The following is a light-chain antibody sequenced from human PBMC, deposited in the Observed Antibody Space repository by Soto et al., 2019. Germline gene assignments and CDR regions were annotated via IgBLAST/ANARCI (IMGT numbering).Light chain of an antibody. Sequence: DIQMTQAPSTLSGSGGDRVTITCRASQTISSWLAWYQQRPGKAPKLLIYKASTLKSGVPSRFSDSGSGTEFTLTISSLQPDDFATYYCQHYNSYSEAFGQGTKVDIK. V-gene: IGKV1-5*03. CDR1: QTISSW. CDR3: QHYNSYSEA. CDR2: KAS. J-gene: IGKJ1*01.